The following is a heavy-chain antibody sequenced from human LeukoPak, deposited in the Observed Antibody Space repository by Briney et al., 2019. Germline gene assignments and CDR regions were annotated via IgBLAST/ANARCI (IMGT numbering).Heavy chain of an antibody. D-gene: IGHD3-22*01. V-gene: IGHV4-61*02. CDR1: GGSISSGSYY. Sequence: SQTLSLTCTVSGGSISSGSYYWSWIRQPAGKGLEWIGRIYTSGSTNYNPSLKSRVTISVDTSKNQFSLKLSSVTAADTAVYYCARDVGYYDSSSLLDYWGQGTLVTVSS. CDR3: ARDVGYYDSSSLLDY. J-gene: IGHJ4*02. CDR2: IYTSGST.